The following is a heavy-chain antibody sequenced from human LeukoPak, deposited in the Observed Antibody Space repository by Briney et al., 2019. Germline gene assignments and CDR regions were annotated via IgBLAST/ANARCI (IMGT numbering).Heavy chain of an antibody. CDR2: IYSGGST. CDR3: ARDLGTRDYYDSSGSA. CDR1: GFTVSSNY. Sequence: GGPLRLSCAASGFTVSSNYMSWVRQAPGKGLEWVSVIYSGGSTYYADSVKGRFTISRDNSKNTLYLQMNSLRAEDTAVYYCARDLGTRDYYDSSGSAWGQGTLVTVSS. J-gene: IGHJ5*02. V-gene: IGHV3-53*01. D-gene: IGHD3-22*01.